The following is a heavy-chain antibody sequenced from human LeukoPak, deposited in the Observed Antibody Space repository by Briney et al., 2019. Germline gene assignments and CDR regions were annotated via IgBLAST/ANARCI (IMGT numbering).Heavy chain of an antibody. V-gene: IGHV3-11*06. Sequence: GGSLRLSCAASGFTFSDYYMSWIRQAPGKGLEWVSYIGSSSSYTNYADSVKGRFTISRDNAKNSLYLQMNSLRAEDTAVYYCASHIVATTEEYFQHWGQGTLVTVSS. CDR1: GFTFSDYY. D-gene: IGHD5-12*01. CDR2: IGSSSSYT. J-gene: IGHJ1*01. CDR3: ASHIVATTEEYFQH.